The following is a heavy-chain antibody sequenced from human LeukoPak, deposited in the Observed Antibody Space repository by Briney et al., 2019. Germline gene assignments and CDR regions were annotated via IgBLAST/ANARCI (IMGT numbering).Heavy chain of an antibody. CDR3: ARPTTVTTISADAFDI. Sequence: GGSLRLSCAASGFTFSDYTMNWVRQAPGKGLEWVSSISTGGTYKYYADSVKGRFTISRDNAQNSLYLQMNSLRAEDSSVYYCARPTTVTTISADAFDIWGQGTMVTVSS. J-gene: IGHJ3*02. V-gene: IGHV3-21*01. CDR2: ISTGGTYK. D-gene: IGHD4-17*01. CDR1: GFTFSDYT.